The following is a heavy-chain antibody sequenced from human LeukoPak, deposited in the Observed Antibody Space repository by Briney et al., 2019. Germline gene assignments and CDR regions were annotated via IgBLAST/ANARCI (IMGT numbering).Heavy chain of an antibody. CDR1: GFTFSNYN. CDR3: ATDFNKGFDP. CDR2: ISSSSGII. Sequence: GGSLRLSCAASGFTFSNYNMDWVRQAPGKGLEWVSYISSSSGIIYYADSVKGRFTISRDNAKNSLYLQMDSLRVEDTAVYYCATDFNKGFDPWGQGTLVTVSS. V-gene: IGHV3-48*04. D-gene: IGHD1/OR15-1a*01. J-gene: IGHJ5*02.